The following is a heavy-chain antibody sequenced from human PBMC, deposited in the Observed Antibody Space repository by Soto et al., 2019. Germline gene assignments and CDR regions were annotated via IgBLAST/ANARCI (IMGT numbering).Heavy chain of an antibody. CDR1: GFIFKMYW. J-gene: IGHJ4*02. CDR2: IYNDGTYS. V-gene: IGHV3-74*01. Sequence: PGGSLRLSCAASGFIFKMYWMHWVRQSPGKGLVWISRIYNDGTYSDYADPVRGRFTISRDNVSDTLYLQMNNLRAEDSGLYYCTRGPRPISTGTGAYWGQGTQVTVSS. D-gene: IGHD3-10*01. CDR3: TRGPRPISTGTGAY.